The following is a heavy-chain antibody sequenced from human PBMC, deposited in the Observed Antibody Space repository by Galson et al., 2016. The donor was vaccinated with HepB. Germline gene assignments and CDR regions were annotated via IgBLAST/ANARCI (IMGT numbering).Heavy chain of an antibody. V-gene: IGHV3-7*01. CDR3: ARIRRDGTYSWFDA. CDR1: GFTFSNCW. CDR2: IKQDGSEQ. J-gene: IGHJ5*02. Sequence: SLRLSCAASGFTFSNCWMTWVRQAPGKGLEWVANIKQDGSEQYFVDSVKGRFTISRDNAKNSLYLQMNNLRAGDTAVYYCARIRRDGTYSWFDAWGQGTLVTVSS. D-gene: IGHD5-24*01.